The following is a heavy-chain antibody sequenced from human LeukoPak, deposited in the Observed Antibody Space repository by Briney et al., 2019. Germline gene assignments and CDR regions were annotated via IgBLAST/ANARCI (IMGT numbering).Heavy chain of an antibody. D-gene: IGHD2-15*01. CDR2: INPNSGGT. J-gene: IGHJ4*02. Sequence: ASAKVSCKASGYTLTGYYMYWVRQAPGQGLEWMGWINPNSGGTNYAQKFQGRVTMTRDTSISTAYMELSRLRSDDTAVYYCARLARAWVVDVPWDYWGQGTLVTVSS. V-gene: IGHV1-2*02. CDR1: GYTLTGYY. CDR3: ARLARAWVVDVPWDY.